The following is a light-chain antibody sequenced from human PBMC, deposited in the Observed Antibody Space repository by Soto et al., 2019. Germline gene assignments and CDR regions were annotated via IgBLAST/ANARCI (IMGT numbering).Light chain of an antibody. J-gene: IGLJ3*02. CDR3: SSYAGSNLWV. CDR2: EVS. Sequence: QSALTQSPSASGSPGQSVTISCTGTSSDVGNYKYVSWYQQHPGKAPKLMIYEVSKRPSGVPERFSGSKSRKTASLTVSGLKVEDEADYYCSSYAGSNLWVFGGGTKLTVL. CDR1: SSDVGNYKY. V-gene: IGLV2-8*01.